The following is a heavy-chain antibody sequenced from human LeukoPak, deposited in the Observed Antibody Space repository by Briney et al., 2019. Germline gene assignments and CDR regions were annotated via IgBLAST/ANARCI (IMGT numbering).Heavy chain of an antibody. J-gene: IGHJ4*02. D-gene: IGHD6-19*01. Sequence: SETLSLTCAVYGGSFSGYYWSWIRQPAGKGLEWIGRIYTSGSTNYNPSLKSRVTISVDTSKNQFSLKLSSVTAADTAVYYCARSPQWLPLDYWGQGTLVTVSS. CDR3: ARSPQWLPLDY. CDR2: IYTSGST. V-gene: IGHV4-59*10. CDR1: GGSFSGYY.